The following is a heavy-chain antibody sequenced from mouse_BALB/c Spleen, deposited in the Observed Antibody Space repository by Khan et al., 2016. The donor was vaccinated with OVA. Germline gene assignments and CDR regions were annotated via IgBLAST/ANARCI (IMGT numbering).Heavy chain of an antibody. CDR2: ISYSGST. J-gene: IGHJ2*01. V-gene: IGHV3-2*02. Sequence: QLEESGPGLVKPSQSLSLTCTVTGYSITSGYGWNWIRQFPGNKLEWMGYISYSGSTNYNPSPKSRISITRDTSKNQFFLQLNSVTTEDTARYYCARTARIKYWGQGTTLTVSS. CDR3: ARTARIKY. CDR1: GYSITSGYG. D-gene: IGHD1-2*01.